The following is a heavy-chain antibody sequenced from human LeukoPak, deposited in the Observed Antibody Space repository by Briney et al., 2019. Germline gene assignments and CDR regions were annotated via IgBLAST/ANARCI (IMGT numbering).Heavy chain of an antibody. V-gene: IGHV1-69*04. D-gene: IGHD3-22*01. CDR3: ASPDYYDSSGYLN. CDR2: IIPILGIA. CDR1: GGTFSSYA. J-gene: IGHJ4*02. Sequence: GASVKVSCKASGGTFSSYAISWVRQAPGQGLEWMGRIIPILGIANYAQKFQGRVTITAGKSTSTAYMELSSLRSEDTAVYYCASPDYYDSSGYLNWGQGTLVTVSS.